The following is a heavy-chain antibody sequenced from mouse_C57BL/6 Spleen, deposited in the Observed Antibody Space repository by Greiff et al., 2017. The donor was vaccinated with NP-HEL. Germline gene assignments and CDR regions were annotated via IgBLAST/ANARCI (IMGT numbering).Heavy chain of an antibody. D-gene: IGHD4-1*01. CDR3: ARAAHWDWFAY. CDR1: GYTFTSYW. J-gene: IGHJ3*01. V-gene: IGHV1-69*01. CDR2: IDPSDSYT. Sequence: VQLQQPGAELVMPGASVKLSCKASGYTFTSYWMHWVKQRPGQGLEWIGEIDPSDSYTNYNQKFKGKSTLTVDKSSSTAYMQLSSLTSEDSAVYYCARAAHWDWFAYWGQGTLVTVSA.